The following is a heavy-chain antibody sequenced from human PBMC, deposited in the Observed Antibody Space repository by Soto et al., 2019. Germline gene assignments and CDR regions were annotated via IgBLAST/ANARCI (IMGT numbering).Heavy chain of an antibody. V-gene: IGHV4-30-4*01. D-gene: IGHD6-13*01. Sequence: SETLPLTCTDSAGCISRGDYYCSWIRQPPGKGLEWIGYIYYSGSTYYNPSLESRVTISVDTSKNQFSLRLSSVTAADTAVYYWARVLDSSINYHYGMDVWGQGTTVTVAS. CDR1: AGCISRGDYY. CDR3: ARVLDSSINYHYGMDV. J-gene: IGHJ6*02. CDR2: IYYSGST.